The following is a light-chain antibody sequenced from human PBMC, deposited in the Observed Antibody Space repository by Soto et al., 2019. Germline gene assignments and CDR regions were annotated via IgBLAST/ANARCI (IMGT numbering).Light chain of an antibody. Sequence: DIEMTQAPSSLSASVGGTVTITCRASQSINTNLNWYQHKVGEAPKLLIYAASSLQSGVPSRFRGSGSGTHFTLTISSLQPEDFATYYCHQSYDNLTFGPGTTVDIK. CDR1: QSINTN. J-gene: IGKJ3*01. CDR2: AAS. CDR3: HQSYDNLT. V-gene: IGKV1-39*01.